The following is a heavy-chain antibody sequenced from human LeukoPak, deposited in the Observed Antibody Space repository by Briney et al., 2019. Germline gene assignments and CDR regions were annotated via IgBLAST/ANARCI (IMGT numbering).Heavy chain of an antibody. CDR2: ISYDGSNK. J-gene: IGHJ4*02. Sequence: GGSLRLSCAASGFTFSSYGIHWVRQAPGKGLEWVAVISYDGSNKYYADSVKGRFTISRDNSKNTLYLQMNSLRAEDTAVYYCAKDLSPWGDYGGDEFDYWGQGTLVTVSS. V-gene: IGHV3-30*18. CDR1: GFTFSSYG. CDR3: AKDLSPWGDYGGDEFDY. D-gene: IGHD4-17*01.